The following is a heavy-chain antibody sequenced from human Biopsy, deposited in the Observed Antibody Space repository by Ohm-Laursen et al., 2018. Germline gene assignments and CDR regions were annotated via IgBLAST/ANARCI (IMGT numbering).Heavy chain of an antibody. J-gene: IGHJ4*02. CDR3: ARRGSGGRSFDY. CDR2: ISNSGNT. D-gene: IGHD2-15*01. Sequence: GTLSLTCTVSGDSINSSYWSWIRQAPGKGPEWIGFISNSGNTNYNPSLKSRVTISADTSKNQFSLKLGSVTVADTAVFYCARRGSGGRSFDYWGQGSLVTVSS. CDR1: GDSINSSY. V-gene: IGHV4-59*08.